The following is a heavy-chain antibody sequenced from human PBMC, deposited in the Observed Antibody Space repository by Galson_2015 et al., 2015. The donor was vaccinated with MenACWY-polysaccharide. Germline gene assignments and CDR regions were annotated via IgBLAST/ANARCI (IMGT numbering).Heavy chain of an antibody. Sequence: SLRLSCAASGFTFNNYAMSWVRQAPGKGLEWVSAISGSGGTTYHADSVKGRFTISRDNSKNTLPLQMNSLRAEDTAVYYCAKSASGWYWFDPWGQGTLVTVSS. J-gene: IGHJ5*02. CDR1: GFTFNNYA. CDR3: AKSASGWYWFDP. V-gene: IGHV3-23*01. D-gene: IGHD6-19*01. CDR2: ISGSGGTT.